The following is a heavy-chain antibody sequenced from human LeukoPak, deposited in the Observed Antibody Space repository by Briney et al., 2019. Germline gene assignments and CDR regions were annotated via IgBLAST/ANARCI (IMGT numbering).Heavy chain of an antibody. D-gene: IGHD5-24*01. CDR1: GGSISSYY. V-gene: IGHV4-34*01. CDR3: ARGEGWLQSAYYYYGMDV. CDR2: INHSGST. J-gene: IGHJ6*02. Sequence: PSETLSLTCTVSGGSISSYYWSWIRQPPGKGLEWIGEINHSGSTNYNPSLKSRVIISVDTSKNQFSLKLSSVTAADTAVYYCARGEGWLQSAYYYYGMDVWGQGTTVTVSS.